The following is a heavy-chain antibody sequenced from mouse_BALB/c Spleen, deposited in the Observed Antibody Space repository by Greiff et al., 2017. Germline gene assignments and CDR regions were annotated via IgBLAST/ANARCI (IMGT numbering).Heavy chain of an antibody. J-gene: IGHJ3*01. Sequence: EVMLVESGGGLVQPGGSLRLSCATSGFTFTDYYMSWVRQPPGKALEWLGFIRNKANGYTTEYSASVKGRFTISRDNSQSILYLQMNTLRAEDSATYYCARDLSMRGFAYWGQGTLVTVSA. CDR3: ARDLSMRGFAY. V-gene: IGHV7-3*02. D-gene: IGHD2-3*01. CDR2: IRNKANGYTT. CDR1: GFTFTDYY.